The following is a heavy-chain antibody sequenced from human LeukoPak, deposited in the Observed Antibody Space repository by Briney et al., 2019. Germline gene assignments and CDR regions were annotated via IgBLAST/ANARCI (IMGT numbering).Heavy chain of an antibody. J-gene: IGHJ5*02. Sequence: GGSLRLSCAASGLTFSNYWMSWVRQAPGKGLEWVSGISWNSGSIGYADSVKGRFTISRDNAKNSLYLQMNSLRAEDTALYYCAPGRTRYSSRSNWFDPWGQGTLVTVSS. D-gene: IGHD6-13*01. V-gene: IGHV3-9*01. CDR1: GLTFSNYW. CDR2: ISWNSGSI. CDR3: APGRTRYSSRSNWFDP.